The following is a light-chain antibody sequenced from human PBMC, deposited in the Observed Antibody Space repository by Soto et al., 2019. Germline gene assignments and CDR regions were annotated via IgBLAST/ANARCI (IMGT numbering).Light chain of an antibody. V-gene: IGKV3-15*01. Sequence: EIVMTQSPATLSVSPGERATLSCRASQSVSSNLAWYQQKPGQAPRLLIYGASTRATGIPARFSGSGSGTEFTLTISRLQSEDFAVYYCQQYNNWPPLTFGGGTKAEIK. CDR1: QSVSSN. J-gene: IGKJ4*01. CDR3: QQYNNWPPLT. CDR2: GAS.